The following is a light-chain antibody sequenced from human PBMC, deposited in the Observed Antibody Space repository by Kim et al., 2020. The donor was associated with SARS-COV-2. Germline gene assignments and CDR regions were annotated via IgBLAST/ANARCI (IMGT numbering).Light chain of an antibody. CDR2: EVN. CDR1: SSDIGAYKH. Sequence: QSVTISCTGTSSDIGAYKHVSWYQQHPGKAPKLMIYEVNRRPSGVPDRFSGSKSGNTASLTVSGLQAEDEADYYCTSYAGSNNLDVFGTGTKVTVL. J-gene: IGLJ1*01. CDR3: TSYAGSNNLDV. V-gene: IGLV2-8*01.